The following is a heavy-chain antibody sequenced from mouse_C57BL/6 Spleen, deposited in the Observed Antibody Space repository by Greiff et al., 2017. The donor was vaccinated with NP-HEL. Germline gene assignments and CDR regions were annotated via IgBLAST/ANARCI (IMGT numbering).Heavy chain of an antibody. D-gene: IGHD2-3*01. V-gene: IGHV5-17*01. Sequence: EVKVVESGGGLVKPGGSLKLSCAASGFTFSDYGMHWVRQAPEKGLEWVAYISSGSSTIYYADTVKGRFTISRDNAKNTLFLQMTSLRSEDTAMYYCARWGYYLYYYAMDYWGQGTSVTVSS. J-gene: IGHJ4*01. CDR1: GFTFSDYG. CDR3: ARWGYYLYYYAMDY. CDR2: ISSGSSTI.